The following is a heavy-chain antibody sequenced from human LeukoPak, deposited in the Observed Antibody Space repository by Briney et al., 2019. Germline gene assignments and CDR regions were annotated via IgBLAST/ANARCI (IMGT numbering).Heavy chain of an antibody. Sequence: GGSLRLSCAASGFTFSSYAMSWVRQAPGKGLEWVSAISGSGGSTYYADSVKGRFTISRDNSKNTLCLQMNSLRAEDTAVYYCAKVLGYCTNGVCFRAFDIWGQGTMVTVSS. CDR2: ISGSGGST. D-gene: IGHD2-8*01. CDR1: GFTFSSYA. J-gene: IGHJ3*02. V-gene: IGHV3-23*01. CDR3: AKVLGYCTNGVCFRAFDI.